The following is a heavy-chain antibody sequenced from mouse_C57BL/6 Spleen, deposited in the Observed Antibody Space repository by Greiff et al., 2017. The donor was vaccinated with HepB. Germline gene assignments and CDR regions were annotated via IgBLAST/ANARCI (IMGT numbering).Heavy chain of an antibody. CDR3: SRGAYYYGSSYVFAY. Sequence: EVQLQESGPELVKPGASVKMSCKASGYTFTDYNMHWVKQSHGKSLEWIGYINPNNGGTSYNQKFKGKATLTVNKSSSTAYMELRSLTSEDSAVYYCSRGAYYYGSSYVFAYWGQGTLVTVSA. V-gene: IGHV1-22*01. CDR2: INPNNGGT. J-gene: IGHJ3*01. D-gene: IGHD1-1*01. CDR1: GYTFTDYN.